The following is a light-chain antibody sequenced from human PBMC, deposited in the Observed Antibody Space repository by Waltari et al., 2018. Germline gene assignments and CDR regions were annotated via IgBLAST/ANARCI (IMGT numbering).Light chain of an antibody. CDR2: GES. J-gene: IGKJ1*01. CDR3: QQYGSSPPWT. V-gene: IGKV3-20*01. Sequence: EIVLTQSPGTLSLSPGERATLSCRASQSVSSSHLAWFQQKPGQAPRLLIYGESSRATGIPDRVSGSGSGTDFTLTISRLEPEDFAVYYCQQYGSSPPWTFGQGTKVEIK. CDR1: QSVSSSH.